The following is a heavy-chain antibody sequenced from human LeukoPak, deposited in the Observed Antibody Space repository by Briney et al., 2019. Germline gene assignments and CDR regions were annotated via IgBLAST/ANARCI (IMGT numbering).Heavy chain of an antibody. Sequence: SETLSLTCTVSGDSISSGDYYWSWIRQPAGKGLEWIGRISSSGSTNYNPSLKSRVTISVDTSKNQFSLKLSSVTAADTAVYFCARGPYSYDGSGAFDIWGQGTMVTVSS. CDR2: ISSSGST. CDR1: GDSISSGDYY. CDR3: ARGPYSYDGSGAFDI. D-gene: IGHD3-22*01. J-gene: IGHJ3*02. V-gene: IGHV4-61*02.